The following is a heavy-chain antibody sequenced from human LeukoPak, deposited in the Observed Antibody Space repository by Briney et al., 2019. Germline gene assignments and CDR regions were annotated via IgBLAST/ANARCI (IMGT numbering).Heavy chain of an antibody. CDR2: ISAYNGNT. CDR3: AVYSVKENKNYYDSSGYFDY. D-gene: IGHD3-22*01. CDR1: GYTFTSYG. Sequence: VASVKVSCKASGYTFTSYGISWVRQAPGQGLEWMGWISAYNGNTNYAQKLQGRVTMTTDTSTSTAYMELRSLRSDDTAVYYCAVYSVKENKNYYDSSGYFDYWGQGTLVTVSS. V-gene: IGHV1-18*01. J-gene: IGHJ4*02.